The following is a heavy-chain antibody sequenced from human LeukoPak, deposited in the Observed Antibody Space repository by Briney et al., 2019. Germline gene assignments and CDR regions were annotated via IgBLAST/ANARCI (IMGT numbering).Heavy chain of an antibody. CDR1: GFTFSSYA. Sequence: GGSLRLSCAASGFTFSSYAMSWVRQAPGKGLEWVSAISGSGGSTYYADSVKGRFTISRDNSKNTLYLQMNSLRAEDTAVYYCAKDPNYYDSSGHAIDAFDIWGQGTMVTVPS. D-gene: IGHD3-22*01. CDR2: ISGSGGST. V-gene: IGHV3-23*01. CDR3: AKDPNYYDSSGHAIDAFDI. J-gene: IGHJ3*02.